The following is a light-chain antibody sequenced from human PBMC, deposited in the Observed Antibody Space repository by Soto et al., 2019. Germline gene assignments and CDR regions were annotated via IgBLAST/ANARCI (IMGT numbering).Light chain of an antibody. J-gene: IGKJ1*01. CDR1: QTISSW. CDR3: QHDNSYSEA. V-gene: IGKV1-5*03. CDR2: KAS. Sequence: DIQMTQSPSTLSGSVGDRVTITCRASQTISSWLAWYQQKTGKAPKLLIYKASTIKSGVPSRFSGSGSGTEFTLTISSLQPDDVATYYCQHDNSYSEAFGQGTKVDLK.